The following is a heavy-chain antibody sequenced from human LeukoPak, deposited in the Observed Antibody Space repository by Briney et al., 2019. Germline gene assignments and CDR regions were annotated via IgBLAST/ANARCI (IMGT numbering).Heavy chain of an antibody. V-gene: IGHV3-7*03. D-gene: IGHD1-7*01. CDR3: ARDGYNWNYGPVYYYGMDV. Sequence: GGSLRLSCAASGFTFSSYWMSWVRQAPGTGLEWVANIKQDGSEEYYVDSVRGRLTISRDNAKNSLYLQMNSLRAEDTAVYYCARDGYNWNYGPVYYYGMDVWGQGTTVTVSS. CDR1: GFTFSSYW. CDR2: IKQDGSEE. J-gene: IGHJ6*02.